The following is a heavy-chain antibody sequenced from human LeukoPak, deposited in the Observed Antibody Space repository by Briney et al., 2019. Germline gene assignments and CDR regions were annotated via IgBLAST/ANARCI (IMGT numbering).Heavy chain of an antibody. CDR1: GYRFTSYW. Sequence: GGALESSLQGAGYRFTSYWIGWGRPGPGKGGEWEGIIYTVDSDTSYSPSFPGQFTISAHPSIRTAYLQWSSLKASHTAMYFCARHIVVVTAIDAFDIWGQGTMVTVSS. V-gene: IGHV5-51*01. J-gene: IGHJ3*02. D-gene: IGHD2-21*02. CDR3: ARHIVVVTAIDAFDI. CDR2: IYTVDSDT.